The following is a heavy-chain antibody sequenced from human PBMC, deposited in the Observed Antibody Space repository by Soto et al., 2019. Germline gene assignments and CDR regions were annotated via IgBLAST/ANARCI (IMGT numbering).Heavy chain of an antibody. CDR1: GGTFSSYA. J-gene: IGHJ4*02. CDR3: ARARGGYCNNGVCGNFDY. V-gene: IGHV1-69*01. Sequence: QVQLVQSGAEVKKPGSSVKVSCKASGGTFSSYAISWVRQAPGQGLEWMGGIIPIFGTANYAQKFQGRVTITADESTSTAYMELSSLRSEDTAVYYCARARGGYCNNGVCGNFDYWGQGTLVTVSS. CDR2: IIPIFGTA. D-gene: IGHD2-8*01.